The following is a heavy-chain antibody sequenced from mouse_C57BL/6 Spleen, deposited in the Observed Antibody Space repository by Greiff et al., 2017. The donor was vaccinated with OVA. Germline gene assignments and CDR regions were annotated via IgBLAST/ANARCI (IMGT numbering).Heavy chain of an antibody. D-gene: IGHD3-2*02. CDR3: ARIDSSVDY. J-gene: IGHJ2*01. CDR1: GYTFTSYW. Sequence: VQLQQPGAELVRPGTSVKLSCKASGYTFTSYWMHWVKQRPGQGLEWIGVIDPSDSYTNYNQKFKGKATLTVDTSSSTAYMQLSSLTSEDSAVYYCARIDSSVDYWGQGTTLTVSS. V-gene: IGHV1-59*01. CDR2: IDPSDSYT.